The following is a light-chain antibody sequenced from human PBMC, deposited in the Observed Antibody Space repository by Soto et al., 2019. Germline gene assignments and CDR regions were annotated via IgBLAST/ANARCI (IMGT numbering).Light chain of an antibody. CDR2: NVS. CDR1: SSDVLDYNY. CDR3: SSYSSSSTPLHV. Sequence: QSALTQPASVSGSPGQSITISCTGTSSDVLDYNYVSWYQHHPGQAPKLMIYNVSNRPSGVSSRFSGSKSGNTASLTISGLQAEDEADYYCSSYSSSSTPLHVFGTGTKVTVL. V-gene: IGLV2-14*03. J-gene: IGLJ1*01.